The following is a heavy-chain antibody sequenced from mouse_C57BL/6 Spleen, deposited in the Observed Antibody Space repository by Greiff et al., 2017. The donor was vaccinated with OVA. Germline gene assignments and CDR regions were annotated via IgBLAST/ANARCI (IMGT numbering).Heavy chain of an antibody. CDR2: IDPSDSYT. J-gene: IGHJ2*01. CDR1: GYTFTSYW. CDR3: ARFTTVVAPDY. Sequence: VQLQQSGAELVMPGASVKLSCKASGYTFTSYWMHWVKQRPGQGLEWIGEIDPSDSYTNYNQKFKGKSTLTVDKSSSTAYMQLSSLTSEDSAVYYCARFTTVVAPDYWGQGTTLTVSS. V-gene: IGHV1-69*01. D-gene: IGHD1-1*01.